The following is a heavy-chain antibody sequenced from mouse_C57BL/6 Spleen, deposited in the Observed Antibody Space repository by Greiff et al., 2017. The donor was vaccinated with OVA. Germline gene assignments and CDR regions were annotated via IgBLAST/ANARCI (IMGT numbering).Heavy chain of an antibody. CDR1: GFSLTSYG. CDR3: AKEGYYGSSYWYFDV. CDR2: IWRGGST. Sequence: QVQLKESGPGLVQPSQSLSITCTVSGFSLTSYGVHWVRQSPGKGLEWLGVIWRGGSTDYNAAFMSRLSITKDNSKSQVFFKMNSLQADDTAIYYCAKEGYYGSSYWYFDVWGTGTTVTVSS. V-gene: IGHV2-5*01. D-gene: IGHD1-1*01. J-gene: IGHJ1*03.